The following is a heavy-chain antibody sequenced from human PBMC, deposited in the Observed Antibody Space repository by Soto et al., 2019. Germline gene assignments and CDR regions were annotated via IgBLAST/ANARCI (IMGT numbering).Heavy chain of an antibody. J-gene: IGHJ4*02. Sequence: QVQLVQSGAEVKKPGSSVKVSCKASGGTFSSYAISWVRQAPGQGLEWMGGIIPIFGTENYAQKFQGRVTITADKSTSTAYMELSSLRSEDTAVYYCARGEGPEYSSSWGPLGYWGQGTLVTVSS. V-gene: IGHV1-69*06. CDR1: GGTFSSYA. CDR3: ARGEGPEYSSSWGPLGY. D-gene: IGHD6-13*01. CDR2: IIPIFGTE.